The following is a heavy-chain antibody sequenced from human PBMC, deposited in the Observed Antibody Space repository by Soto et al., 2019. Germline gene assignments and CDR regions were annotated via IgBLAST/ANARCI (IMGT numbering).Heavy chain of an antibody. Sequence: GGSLRLSCAASGFTFSSYDMHWVRQATGKGLEWVSAIGTAGDTYYPGSVKGRFTISRENAKNSLYLQMNSLRAEDTAVYYCARDAGFWSGYYSPYYYYGMDVWGQGTTVTVSS. D-gene: IGHD3-3*01. V-gene: IGHV3-13*01. CDR1: GFTFSSYD. CDR3: ARDAGFWSGYYSPYYYYGMDV. CDR2: IGTAGDT. J-gene: IGHJ6*02.